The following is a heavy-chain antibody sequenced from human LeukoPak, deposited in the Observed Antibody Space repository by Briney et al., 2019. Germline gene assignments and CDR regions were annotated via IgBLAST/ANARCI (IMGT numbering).Heavy chain of an antibody. CDR3: ASSKYYRIPDY. Sequence: GGSLRLSCAASGFTFSDYYMSWIRQAPGKGLEWVSYISSSGSTIYYADPVKGRFTISRDNAKNSLYLQMNSLRAEDTAVYYCASSKYYRIPDYWGQGTLVTVSS. CDR1: GFTFSDYY. J-gene: IGHJ4*02. V-gene: IGHV3-11*01. D-gene: IGHD1-14*01. CDR2: ISSSGSTI.